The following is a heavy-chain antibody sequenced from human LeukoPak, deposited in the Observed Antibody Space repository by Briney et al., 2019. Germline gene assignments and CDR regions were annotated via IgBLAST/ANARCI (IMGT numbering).Heavy chain of an antibody. D-gene: IGHD1-20*01. CDR3: ARLSITGTSIDY. Sequence: SETLCLTCTVSGGXISRYYCSWVRQPPGKGLEWIWYIYYSGGTKYNPSPKSGVSISVDTSKNKFSLLLRSVTAADTAVYYCARLSITGTSIDYWGQGTLVTVSS. CDR1: GGXISRYY. J-gene: IGHJ4*02. V-gene: IGHV4-59*08. CDR2: IYYSGGT.